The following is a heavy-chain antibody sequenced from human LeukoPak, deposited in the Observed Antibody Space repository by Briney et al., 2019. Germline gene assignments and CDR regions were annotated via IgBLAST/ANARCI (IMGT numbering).Heavy chain of an antibody. CDR1: GFTFSSYS. Sequence: GGSLRLSCAASGFTFSSYSMNWVRQAPGKGLEWGSSISSSSSYIYYADSVKGRFTISRDNAKNSLYLQMNSLRAEDTAVYYCARVPTMTTGSYYFDYWGQGTLVTVSS. J-gene: IGHJ4*02. V-gene: IGHV3-21*01. D-gene: IGHD4-11*01. CDR3: ARVPTMTTGSYYFDY. CDR2: ISSSSSYI.